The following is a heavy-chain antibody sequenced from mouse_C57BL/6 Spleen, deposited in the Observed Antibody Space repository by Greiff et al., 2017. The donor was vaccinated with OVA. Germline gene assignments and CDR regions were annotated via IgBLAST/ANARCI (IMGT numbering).Heavy chain of an antibody. J-gene: IGHJ2*01. CDR2: INPSSGYT. D-gene: IGHD2-4*01. V-gene: IGHV1-7*01. CDR3: ARSEVYYDYVFYFDY. CDR1: GYTFTSYW. Sequence: QVQLKQSGAELAKPGASVKLSCKASGYTFTSYWMHWVKQRPGQGLEWIGYINPSSGYTKYNQKFKDKATLTADKSSSTAYMQLSSRTYEDAAVYYCARSEVYYDYVFYFDYWGQGTTLTVSS.